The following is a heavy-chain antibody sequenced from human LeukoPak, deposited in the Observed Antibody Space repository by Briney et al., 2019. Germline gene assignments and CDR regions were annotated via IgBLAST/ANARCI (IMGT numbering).Heavy chain of an antibody. CDR3: ARDHSGWSVSGFDY. D-gene: IGHD6-19*01. CDR2: IKQDGSEK. CDR1: GFTFSSYW. Sequence: GGSLRLSCAASGFTFSSYWMIWVRQAPGKGLEWVANIKQDGSEKYYVDSVKGRFTISRDNAKNSLYLQMNSLRAEDTTIYYCARDHSGWSVSGFDYWGQGTLVTVSS. J-gene: IGHJ4*02. V-gene: IGHV3-7*01.